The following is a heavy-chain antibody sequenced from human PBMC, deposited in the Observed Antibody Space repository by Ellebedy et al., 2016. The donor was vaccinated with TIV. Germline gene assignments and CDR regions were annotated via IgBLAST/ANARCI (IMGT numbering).Heavy chain of an antibody. J-gene: IGHJ3*02. Sequence: ASVKVSCXASGYTFTSYDINWVRQATGQGLEWMGWMNPNSGNTGYAQKFQGRVTMTRNTSISTAYMELSSLRSEDTAVYYCASIDLRVWELSIEADETDAFDIWGQGTMVTVSS. V-gene: IGHV1-8*01. CDR3: ASIDLRVWELSIEADETDAFDI. D-gene: IGHD1-26*01. CDR2: MNPNSGNT. CDR1: GYTFTSYD.